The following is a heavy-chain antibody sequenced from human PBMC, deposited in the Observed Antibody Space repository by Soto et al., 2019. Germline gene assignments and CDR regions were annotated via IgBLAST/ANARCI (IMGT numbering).Heavy chain of an antibody. CDR3: AGYFDWFPPSYFDY. Sequence: HPGGSLRLSCAASGFTFSNYVMSWVRQAPGKGLEWVSAISGSGGSTYYADSVKGRFTISRDNSKNTLYLQMNSLRAEDTAVYYCAGYFDWFPPSYFDYWGQGTLVTVSS. CDR1: GFTFSNYV. J-gene: IGHJ4*02. V-gene: IGHV3-23*01. D-gene: IGHD3-9*01. CDR2: ISGSGGST.